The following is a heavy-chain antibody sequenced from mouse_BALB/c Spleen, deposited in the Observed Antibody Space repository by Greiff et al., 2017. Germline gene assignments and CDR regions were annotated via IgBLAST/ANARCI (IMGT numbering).Heavy chain of an antibody. CDR1: GFTFTDYY. CDR2: IRNKANGYTT. J-gene: IGHJ3*01. Sequence: DVMLVESGGGLVQPGGSLRLSCATSGFTFTDYYMSWVRQPPGKALEWLGFIRNKANGYTTEYSASVKGRFTISRDNSQSILYLQMNTLRAEDSATYYCARDERYDVGGFAYWGQGTLVTVSA. CDR3: ARDERYDVGGFAY. V-gene: IGHV7-3*02. D-gene: IGHD2-14*01.